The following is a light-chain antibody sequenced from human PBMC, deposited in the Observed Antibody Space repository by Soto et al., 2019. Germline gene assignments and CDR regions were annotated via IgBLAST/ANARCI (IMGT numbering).Light chain of an antibody. CDR2: TAS. CDR1: QGISNW. V-gene: IGKV1-5*03. CDR3: QHYNSYSEA. Sequence: DIHMTQSPSSVSASVGDRVTITCRASQGISNWLAWVQQKPGKAPKLLIYTASTLKSGVPSRFSGSGSGTEFTLTISSLQPDDFATYYCQHYNSYSEAFGQGTKVDI. J-gene: IGKJ1*01.